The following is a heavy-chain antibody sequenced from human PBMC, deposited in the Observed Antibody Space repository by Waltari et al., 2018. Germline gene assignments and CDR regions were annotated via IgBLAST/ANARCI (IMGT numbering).Heavy chain of an antibody. D-gene: IGHD3-10*01. CDR1: GYTFTSYY. CDR3: ARAFVGSGSYYYFDY. Sequence: QVQLVQSGAEVKKPGASVKVSCKASGYTFTSYYMHWVRQAPGQGLEWMGIINPSGGSTSYAQKFQGRVTMTRDTSTSTVYMELSSLRSEDTAVYYCARAFVGSGSYYYFDYWGQGTLVTVSS. CDR2: INPSGGST. J-gene: IGHJ4*02. V-gene: IGHV1-46*01.